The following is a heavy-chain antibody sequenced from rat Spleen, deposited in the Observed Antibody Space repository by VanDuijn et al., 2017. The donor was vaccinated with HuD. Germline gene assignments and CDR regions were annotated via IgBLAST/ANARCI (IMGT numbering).Heavy chain of an antibody. CDR2: ISYDGGRT. J-gene: IGHJ2*01. D-gene: IGHD1-9*01. CDR1: GFTFSDFF. CDR3: ARRHYGYTDYFDY. V-gene: IGHV5-20*01. Sequence: EVQLVESDGGLVQPGRSLKLSCAASGFTFSDFFMAWVRQAPAKGLEWVATISYDGGRTYYRDSVKDRFTISRDNAKSSLYLQMDSLRSEDTATYYCARRHYGYTDYFDYWGQGVMVTVSS.